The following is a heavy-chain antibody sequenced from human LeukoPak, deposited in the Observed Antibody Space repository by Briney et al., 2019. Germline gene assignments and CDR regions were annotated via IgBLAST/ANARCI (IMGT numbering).Heavy chain of an antibody. J-gene: IGHJ5*02. D-gene: IGHD1-26*01. Sequence: PSETLSLTCTVSGGSISSYYWSWIRQPPGRGLEWIWYMYYTGSTNYNPSLKSRLTISVDTSKNQFSLRLSPVTAADTAVYYCARDGCPTTKSGCVGNWFDPWGQGTLVTVSS. CDR1: GGSISSYY. CDR3: ARDGCPTTKSGCVGNWFDP. V-gene: IGHV4-59*01. CDR2: MYYTGST.